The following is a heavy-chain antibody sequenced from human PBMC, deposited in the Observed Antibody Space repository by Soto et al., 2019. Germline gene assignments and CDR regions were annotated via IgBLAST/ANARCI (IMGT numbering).Heavy chain of an antibody. V-gene: IGHV1-18*04. CDR2: ISAYNGNT. CDR1: GYTFTSYG. D-gene: IGHD3-3*01. Sequence: ASVKVSFKASGYTFTSYGISCLRQAPGQVLEWMGWISAYNGNTNYAQKLQGRVTMTTDTSTSTAYMELRSLRSDDTAVYHCARVLTIFGVVLPLGWFDPWGQGTLVTVSS. CDR3: ARVLTIFGVVLPLGWFDP. J-gene: IGHJ5*02.